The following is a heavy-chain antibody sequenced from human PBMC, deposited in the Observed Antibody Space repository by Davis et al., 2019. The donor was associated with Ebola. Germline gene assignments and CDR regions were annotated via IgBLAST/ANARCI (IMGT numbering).Heavy chain of an antibody. CDR3: ARDLRGKSSGYEQFDY. J-gene: IGHJ4*02. CDR1: GFTFSAHS. CDR2: ITSGNSP. Sequence: GESLKIPCAASGFTFSAHSMNWVRQAPGKGLEWVSSITSGNSPSYADSVKGRFTISRDNAKSSLFLQMNSLRAEDTAVYYCARDLRGKSSGYEQFDYWGQGTLVTVSS. V-gene: IGHV3-69-1*01. D-gene: IGHD5-12*01.